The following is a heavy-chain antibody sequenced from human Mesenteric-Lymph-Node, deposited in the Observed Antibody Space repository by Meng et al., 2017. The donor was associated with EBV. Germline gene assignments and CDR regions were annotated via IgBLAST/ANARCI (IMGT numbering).Heavy chain of an antibody. Sequence: QITLKESGPTVVKPTQTLTLTCTFSGFSLTTSGVGVGWIRQPPGKAPEWLALIYWDDDKRYNPSLQSRVTITKDTSKNQVVLRMTNMDSVDTGTYYCAHRHGSGSYTFDPWGQGTLVTVAS. CDR3: AHRHGSGSYTFDP. D-gene: IGHD3-10*01. CDR1: GFSLTTSGVG. CDR2: IYWDDDK. J-gene: IGHJ5*02. V-gene: IGHV2-5*02.